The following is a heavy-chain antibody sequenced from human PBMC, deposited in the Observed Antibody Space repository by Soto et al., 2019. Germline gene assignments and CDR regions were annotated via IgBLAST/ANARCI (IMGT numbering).Heavy chain of an antibody. CDR1: GFTFSSYA. V-gene: IGHV3-30-3*01. Sequence: GGSLRLSCAASGFTFSSYAMHWVRQAPGKXLEWVAVISYDGSNKYYADSVKGRFTISRDNSKNTLYLQMNSLRAEDTAAYYCARGHSTYYYDSSASPNAFDIWGQGTMVTVSS. CDR2: ISYDGSNK. J-gene: IGHJ3*02. CDR3: ARGHSTYYYDSSASPNAFDI. D-gene: IGHD3-22*01.